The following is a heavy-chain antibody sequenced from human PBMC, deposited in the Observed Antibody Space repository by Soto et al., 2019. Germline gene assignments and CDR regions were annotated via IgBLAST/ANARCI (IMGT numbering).Heavy chain of an antibody. CDR2: IYYSGST. Sequence: SETLSLTCTVSGGSISSGGYYWSWIRQHPGKGLEWIGYIYYSGSTYYNPSLKSRVTISVDTSKNQFSLKLSSVTAADTAVYYCARDHWVSSAMSSLTYYYYGMDFWGQGTTVTVSS. V-gene: IGHV4-31*03. J-gene: IGHJ6*02. CDR1: GGSISSGGYY. D-gene: IGHD3-16*01. CDR3: ARDHWVSSAMSSLTYYYYGMDF.